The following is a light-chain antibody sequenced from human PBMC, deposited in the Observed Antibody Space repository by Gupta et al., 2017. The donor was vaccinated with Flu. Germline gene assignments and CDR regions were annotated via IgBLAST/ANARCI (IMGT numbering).Light chain of an antibody. CDR2: KAS. V-gene: IGKV1-5*03. J-gene: IGKJ4*01. CDR3: QQYNSYPLT. CDR1: QSINSW. Sequence: PFTLSASVGDRVTITCRASQSINSWLAWYQQKPGKAPKLLIYKASSLESGVPSRFSGSGSGTEFTLTISSLQPDDFATYYCQQYNSYPLTFGGGTKVEI.